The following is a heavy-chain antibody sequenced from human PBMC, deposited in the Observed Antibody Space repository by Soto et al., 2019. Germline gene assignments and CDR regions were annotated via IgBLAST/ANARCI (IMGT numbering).Heavy chain of an antibody. CDR3: TRDASRDSSARGWFDP. CDR1: GFTFRSFT. V-gene: IGHV3-21*01. J-gene: IGHJ5*02. D-gene: IGHD6-13*01. Sequence: GGCLRLSCAASGFTFRSFTMNWVRQAPGKGLEWVSTISSNSAYIYYTDALRGRFTISRDNAKNSLHLQMNSLRAEDTAVYYCTRDASRDSSARGWFDPWGPGTLVTVSS. CDR2: ISSNSAYI.